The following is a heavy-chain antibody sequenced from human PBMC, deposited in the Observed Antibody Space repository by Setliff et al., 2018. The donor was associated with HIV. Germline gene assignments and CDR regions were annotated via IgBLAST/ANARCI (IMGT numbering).Heavy chain of an antibody. CDR3: ARDRYSGSSTDY. CDR2: FGAKPE. V-gene: IGHV3-48*01. Sequence: GGSLRLSCAASGYIFNKYNMTWVRQSPGEGLGFGAKPEYYEDSVKGRISISRDNAKNSLFLRMNRLRAEDTAVYYCARDRYSGSSTDYWGQGTLVTVSS. D-gene: IGHD1-26*01. CDR1: GYIFNKYN. J-gene: IGHJ4*02.